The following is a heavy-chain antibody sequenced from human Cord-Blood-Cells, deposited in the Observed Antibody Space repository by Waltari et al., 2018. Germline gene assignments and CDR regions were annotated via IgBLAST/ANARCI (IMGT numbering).Heavy chain of an antibody. CDR3: ARLGYSSGWYAFDI. D-gene: IGHD6-19*01. CDR1: GGSFSGYY. J-gene: IGHJ3*02. V-gene: IGHV4-34*01. CDR2: INHSGST. Sequence: QVQLQQWGAGLLKPSETLSLTCAVYGGSFSGYYWSWIRQPPGKGLEWIGEINHSGSTNYSPSLKSRVTISVDTSKNQFSLKLSSVTAADTAVYYCARLGYSSGWYAFDIWGQGTMVTVSS.